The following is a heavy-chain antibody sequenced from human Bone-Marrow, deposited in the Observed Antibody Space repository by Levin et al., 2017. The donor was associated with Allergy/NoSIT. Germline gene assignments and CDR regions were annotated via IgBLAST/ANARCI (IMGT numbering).Heavy chain of an antibody. CDR1: GFTFSNYA. Sequence: GGSLRLSCVASGFTFSNYAMSWVRQAPGKGLEWVAAITASGATTYYADSVKGRFIISRDNSKNPLDLQMNSLRAEDTAVNYCAKGPLGGVRGDAFDIWGQGTVVTVSS. CDR3: AKGPLGGVRGDAFDI. J-gene: IGHJ3*02. CDR2: ITASGATT. V-gene: IGHV3-23*01. D-gene: IGHD3-10*01.